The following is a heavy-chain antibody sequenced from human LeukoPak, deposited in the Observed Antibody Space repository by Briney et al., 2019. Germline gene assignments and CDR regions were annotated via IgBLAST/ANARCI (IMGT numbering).Heavy chain of an antibody. D-gene: IGHD5-18*01. CDR3: ARAGYSYGYAPDY. V-gene: IGHV1-8*03. Sequence: SVKVSCKASGYTFTSYDIDWVRQATGQGLEWMGWMNPNSGNTGYAQKFQGRVTITRNASISTAYMELSSLRSEDTAVYYCARAGYSYGYAPDYWGQGTLVTVSS. CDR1: GYTFTSYD. J-gene: IGHJ4*02. CDR2: MNPNSGNT.